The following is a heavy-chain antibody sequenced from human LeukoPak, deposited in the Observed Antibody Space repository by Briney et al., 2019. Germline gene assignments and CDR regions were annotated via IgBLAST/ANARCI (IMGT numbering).Heavy chain of an antibody. Sequence: PGGSLRLSCAASGFTFDDYGMSWVRQVSGKGLEWVSGINWNGGSTGYADSVKGRFTISRDNAKNSLYLQMNSLRAEDTALYYCARRYYYDSSGYGYWGQGTLVTVSS. CDR2: INWNGGST. CDR1: GFTFDDYG. D-gene: IGHD3-22*01. J-gene: IGHJ4*02. CDR3: ARRYYYDSSGYGY. V-gene: IGHV3-20*04.